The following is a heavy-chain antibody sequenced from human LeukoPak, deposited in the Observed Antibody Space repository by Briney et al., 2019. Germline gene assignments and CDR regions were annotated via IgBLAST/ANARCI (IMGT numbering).Heavy chain of an antibody. V-gene: IGHV4-39*01. Sequence: SETLSLTCTVSGGSISTSSYYWGWIRQPPGKGLEWIGSIYYTGSTYYNPSLNSRVTVSVDTSKNQFSLKLSSVTAADTAVYYCARQVGSYYGYWGQGTLVTVSS. CDR1: GGSISTSSYY. D-gene: IGHD1-26*01. CDR2: IYYTGST. CDR3: ARQVGSYYGY. J-gene: IGHJ4*02.